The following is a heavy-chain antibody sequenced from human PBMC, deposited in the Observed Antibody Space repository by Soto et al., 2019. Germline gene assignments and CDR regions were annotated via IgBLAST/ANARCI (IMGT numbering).Heavy chain of an antibody. Sequence: QVQLVQSGAEVKKPGASVKVSCKASGYTFTSYDINWVRQATGQGLEWMGWMNPNSGNTGYAQKFQGRVTRTRNTSISTAYMELSSLRSEDTAVYYCARGHSSSWYWYYYYGMDVWGQGTTVTVSS. V-gene: IGHV1-8*01. CDR1: GYTFTSYD. D-gene: IGHD6-13*01. CDR3: ARGHSSSWYWYYYYGMDV. J-gene: IGHJ6*02. CDR2: MNPNSGNT.